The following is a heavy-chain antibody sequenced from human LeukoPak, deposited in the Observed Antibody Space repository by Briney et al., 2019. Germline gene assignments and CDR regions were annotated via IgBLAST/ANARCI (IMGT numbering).Heavy chain of an antibody. CDR3: ARSQSSSLIDY. CDR1: GFSFSAYG. Sequence: PGGSLRLSCAASGFSFSAYGVHWVRQAPGKGLEWVAVIWYDGSSKDYADYVKGRFTLSRGNSKNTLYLQMNSLTVEDTAVYYCARSQSSSLIDYWGQGTLVTVSS. V-gene: IGHV3-33*01. D-gene: IGHD6-13*01. CDR2: IWYDGSSK. J-gene: IGHJ4*02.